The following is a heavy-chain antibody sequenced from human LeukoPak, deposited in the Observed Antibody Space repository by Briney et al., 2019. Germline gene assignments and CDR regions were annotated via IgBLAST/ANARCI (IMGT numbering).Heavy chain of an antibody. CDR2: INPNSGGT. V-gene: IGHV1-2*02. CDR1: GYTFTGYY. Sequence: ASVKVSCKASGYTFTGYYMHWVRQAPGQGLEWMGWINPNSGGTNYAQKFQGRVTMTRDTSISTAYMELSRLRSDDTAVYYCARPFPVRSHCSSTSCYTQVDAFDIWGQGTMVTVSS. D-gene: IGHD2-2*02. J-gene: IGHJ3*02. CDR3: ARPFPVRSHCSSTSCYTQVDAFDI.